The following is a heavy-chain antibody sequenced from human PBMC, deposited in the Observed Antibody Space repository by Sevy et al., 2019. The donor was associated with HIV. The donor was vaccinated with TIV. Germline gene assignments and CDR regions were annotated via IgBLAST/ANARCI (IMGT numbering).Heavy chain of an antibody. J-gene: IGHJ5*01. D-gene: IGHD2-21*01. V-gene: IGHV4-39*01. CDR1: GGSISSSNYY. CDR2: IYYSGTT. CDR3: ARSRFSILACFDS. Sequence: SETLSLTCTVSGGSISSSNYYWGWIRQPPGKGLEWIGGIYYSGTTYYNPSLKSRVTISVDTSTNQFSLKLSSVTAADTSEYYCARSRFSILACFDSRGQGTLVTVSS.